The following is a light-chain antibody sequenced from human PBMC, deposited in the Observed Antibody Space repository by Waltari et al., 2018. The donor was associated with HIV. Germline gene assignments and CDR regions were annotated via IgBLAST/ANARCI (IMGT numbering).Light chain of an antibody. CDR1: GSNIGSNY. CDR2: RNN. CDR3: ASWDDSLSGPMV. V-gene: IGLV1-47*01. Sequence: QSVLTQPPSASGTPGQRVTISCSGSGSNIGSNYVYWYQQLPGTAPKLLIYRNNQRPSGVPDRFSGSKSGTSASLAISGLRSEDEADYYCASWDDSLSGPMVFGGGTKLTVV. J-gene: IGLJ2*01.